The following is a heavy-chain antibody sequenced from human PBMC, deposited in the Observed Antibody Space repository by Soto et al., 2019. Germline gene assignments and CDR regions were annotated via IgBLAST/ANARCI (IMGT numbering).Heavy chain of an antibody. CDR3: ARHLDEYSSASGFDY. D-gene: IGHD6-6*01. V-gene: IGHV5-51*01. J-gene: IGHJ4*02. CDR2: IYPGDSNI. Sequence: GASLKISCKGSGYSFSSHWIGWVRQMPGKGLEWMGIIYPGDSNIRYSPSFEGQIDMSADRSINTAYRRLSSLKASDTATYYCARHLDEYSSASGFDYWGQGTLVTVSS. CDR1: GYSFSSHW.